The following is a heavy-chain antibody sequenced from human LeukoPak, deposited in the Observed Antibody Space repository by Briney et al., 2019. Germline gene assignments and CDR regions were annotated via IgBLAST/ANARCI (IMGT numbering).Heavy chain of an antibody. CDR1: GGTFSSYA. Sequence: GASVKVSCKASGGTFSSYAISWVRQAPGQGLEWMGGIIPIFGIANYAQKFQGRVTITTDESTSTAYMELSSLRSEDTAVYYCARFYLSSAALPFRYYYYYMDVWGKGTTVTVSS. CDR2: IIPIFGIA. J-gene: IGHJ6*03. D-gene: IGHD6-13*01. V-gene: IGHV1-69*05. CDR3: ARFYLSSAALPFRYYYYYMDV.